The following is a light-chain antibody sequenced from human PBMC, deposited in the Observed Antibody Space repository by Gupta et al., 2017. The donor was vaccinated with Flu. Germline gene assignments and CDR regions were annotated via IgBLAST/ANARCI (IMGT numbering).Light chain of an antibody. V-gene: IGLV2-14*01. CDR3: SSYTSSSTYV. Sequence: QSALTQPASVSGSPGQSITISCTLTSSGVGAYNYVSWYQQHPGKSPKLMIYEVSDRPSGVSNRFSGSKSGNTASLTISGLQAEDEADYYCSSYTSSSTYVCGTGTKVTVL. J-gene: IGLJ1*01. CDR1: SSGVGAYNY. CDR2: EVS.